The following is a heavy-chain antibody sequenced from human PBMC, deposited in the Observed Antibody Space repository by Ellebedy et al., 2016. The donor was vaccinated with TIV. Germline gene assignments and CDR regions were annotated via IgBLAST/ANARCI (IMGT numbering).Heavy chain of an antibody. Sequence: ASVKVSCKASGGTFSSYAISWVRQAPGQGLEWMGGIIPIFGTANYAQKFQGRVTITADESTSTAYMELSSLRSEDTAVYYCAKRVGRLGELSYEYYFDYWGQGTLVTVSS. CDR3: AKRVGRLGELSYEYYFDY. V-gene: IGHV1-69*13. CDR2: IIPIFGTA. D-gene: IGHD3-16*02. J-gene: IGHJ4*02. CDR1: GGTFSSYA.